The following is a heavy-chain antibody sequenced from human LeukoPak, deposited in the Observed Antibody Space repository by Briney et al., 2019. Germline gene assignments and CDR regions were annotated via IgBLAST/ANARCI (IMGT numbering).Heavy chain of an antibody. Sequence: GESLKISSKGSGYRFTSYGIGWVRPMCGKGLEWMGIIYPGDSDTRYSPCFQGQVTISADQSISPAYLQWSSLKASDTAMYYCARHRGSYYFDYWGQGTLVTVSS. J-gene: IGHJ4*02. CDR3: ARHRGSYYFDY. D-gene: IGHD1-26*01. V-gene: IGHV5-51*01. CDR1: GYRFTSYG. CDR2: IYPGDSDT.